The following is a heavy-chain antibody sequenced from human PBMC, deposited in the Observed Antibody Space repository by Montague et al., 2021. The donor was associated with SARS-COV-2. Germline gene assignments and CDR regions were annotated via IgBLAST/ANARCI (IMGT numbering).Heavy chain of an antibody. CDR3: ARGGMYLSY. D-gene: IGHD1-26*01. CDR1: ADSITNNY. V-gene: IGHV4-59*13. J-gene: IGHJ4*02. CDR2: ITYRWST. Sequence: SETLSLTCTVSADSITNNYWTWIRQSPGKGLEWIGHITYRWSTTYNPSLKSRVTTSIDTSKNQFSLILKSVTAADTAVYYCARGGMYLSYWGQGTLVTVSS.